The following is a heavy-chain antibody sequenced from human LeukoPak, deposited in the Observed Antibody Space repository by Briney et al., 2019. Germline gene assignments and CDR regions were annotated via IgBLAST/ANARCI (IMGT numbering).Heavy chain of an antibody. V-gene: IGHV4-30-4*01. D-gene: IGHD5-18*01. CDR1: GGSISSGDYY. J-gene: IGHJ4*02. CDR3: ARVRIQLWLSSRSFDY. CDR2: INHSGST. Sequence: SQTLSLTCTVSGGSISSGDYYWSWIRQPPGKGLEWIGEINHSGSTNYNPSLKSRVTISVDTSKNQFSLKLSSVTAADTAVYYCARVRIQLWLSSRSFDYWGQGTLVTVSS.